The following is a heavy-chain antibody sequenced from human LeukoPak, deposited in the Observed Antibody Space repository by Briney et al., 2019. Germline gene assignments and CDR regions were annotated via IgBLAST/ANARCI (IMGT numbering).Heavy chain of an antibody. Sequence: GSLRLSCAASGFTFSSYWMSGVRQAPGKGLEWVANIKYDGTHKFYADSVKGRFTISRDNAKNSLFLEMNGLRADDTAVYFCASSHDSSGNDWGQGTLVTVSS. CDR1: GFTFSSYW. CDR3: ASSHDSSGND. D-gene: IGHD3-22*01. J-gene: IGHJ4*02. CDR2: IKYDGTHK. V-gene: IGHV3-7*01.